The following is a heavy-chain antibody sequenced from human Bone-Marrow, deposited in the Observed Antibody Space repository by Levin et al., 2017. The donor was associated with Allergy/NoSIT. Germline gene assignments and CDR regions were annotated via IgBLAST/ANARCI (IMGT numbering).Heavy chain of an antibody. Sequence: ASVKVSCKASGYTFTSYGFSWMRQAPGQGLEWMGWNSGYNGNTKYAQKFQGGVTMTTDTSTSTAYMELRSLRSDDTAVYYCARDSRDYGDYVDYWGQGTLVTVSS. J-gene: IGHJ4*02. CDR3: ARDSRDYGDYVDY. CDR2: NSGYNGNT. D-gene: IGHD4-17*01. CDR1: GYTFTSYG. V-gene: IGHV1-18*01.